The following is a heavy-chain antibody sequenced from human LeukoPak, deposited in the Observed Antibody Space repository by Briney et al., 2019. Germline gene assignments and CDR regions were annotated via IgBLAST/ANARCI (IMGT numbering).Heavy chain of an antibody. D-gene: IGHD6-6*01. CDR3: ARLGYSSSLPDY. Sequence: GGSLRLSCAASGFTFSTYSINWVRQAPRKGLEWVSSIGSSSSHIYYADSVKGRFTISRDNARNSLYLQMNSLRAEDTAVYYCARLGYSSSLPDYWGRGTLVTVSS. CDR2: IGSSSSHI. V-gene: IGHV3-21*01. J-gene: IGHJ4*02. CDR1: GFTFSTYS.